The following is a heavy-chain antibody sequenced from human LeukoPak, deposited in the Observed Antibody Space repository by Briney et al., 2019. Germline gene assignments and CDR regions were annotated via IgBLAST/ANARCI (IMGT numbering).Heavy chain of an antibody. Sequence: PGGSLRLSCEASGFPFSSYAMTWVRQAPGKGLNYVSTIRSNGGSTYYADSVKGRFTVSRDNSKNTLYLQLTSLRAEDTAVYYCVKELTSYDSSGHYTSRYRPLDNWGQGTLVTVSS. CDR1: GFPFSSYA. J-gene: IGHJ4*02. CDR2: IRSNGGST. D-gene: IGHD3-22*01. V-gene: IGHV3-64D*06. CDR3: VKELTSYDSSGHYTSRYRPLDN.